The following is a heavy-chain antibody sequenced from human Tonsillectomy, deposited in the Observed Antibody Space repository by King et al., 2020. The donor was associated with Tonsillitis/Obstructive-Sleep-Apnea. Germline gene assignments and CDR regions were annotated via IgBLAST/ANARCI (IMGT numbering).Heavy chain of an antibody. D-gene: IGHD6-13*01. Sequence: VQLVESGAEVKKPGESLKISCEGSGYSFSSFWIGWVRQMPGKGLEWMGIIYPGDSDTRYSPSFQGQVTISADKSISTAYLQWGSLKASDTAMYYCARASLGYTSSWYGIDFWGQGTLVTVSS. J-gene: IGHJ4*02. CDR2: IYPGDSDT. CDR1: GYSFSSFW. CDR3: ARASLGYTSSWYGIDF. V-gene: IGHV5-51*01.